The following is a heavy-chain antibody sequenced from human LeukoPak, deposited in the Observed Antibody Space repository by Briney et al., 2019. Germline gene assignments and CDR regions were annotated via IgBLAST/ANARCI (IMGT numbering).Heavy chain of an antibody. V-gene: IGHV4-34*01. CDR2: INHSGST. CDR3: ARVLPTTVTTMIWFDP. D-gene: IGHD4-11*01. CDR1: GGSFSGYY. Sequence: SETLSLTCAVYGGSFSGYYWSWIRQPPGKGLEWIGEINHSGSTNYNPSLKSRVTISADTSKNQFSLKLSSVTAADTAVYYCARVLPTTVTTMIWFDPWGQGTLVTVSS. J-gene: IGHJ5*02.